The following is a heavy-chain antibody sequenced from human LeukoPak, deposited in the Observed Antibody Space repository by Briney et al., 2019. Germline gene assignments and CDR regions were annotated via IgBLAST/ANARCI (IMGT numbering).Heavy chain of an antibody. V-gene: IGHV3-73*01. CDR3: VRFLEAPDY. CDR1: GFTFSGSA. J-gene: IGHJ4*02. D-gene: IGHD3-3*01. Sequence: GGSLRLSCAASGFTFSGSAMHWVRQASGKGLEWVGRIRSKANNYATAYAASVKGTFTISRDDSKNTAYLQMNSLKTEDTAVYYCVRFLEAPDYWGQGTLVTVSS. CDR2: IRSKANNYAT.